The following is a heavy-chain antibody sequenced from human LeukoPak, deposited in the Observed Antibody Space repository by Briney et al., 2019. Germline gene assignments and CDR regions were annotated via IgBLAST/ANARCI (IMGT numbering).Heavy chain of an antibody. Sequence: GGSLRLSCVASGFTFSDYSINWLRQAPGKGLEWVAVISYDGSNKYYADSVKGRFTISRDNSKNTLYLQMNSLRAEDTAVYYCAKDQSDSPDAFDIWGQGTMVTVSS. D-gene: IGHD2-15*01. CDR3: AKDQSDSPDAFDI. V-gene: IGHV3-30*18. J-gene: IGHJ3*02. CDR1: GFTFSDYS. CDR2: ISYDGSNK.